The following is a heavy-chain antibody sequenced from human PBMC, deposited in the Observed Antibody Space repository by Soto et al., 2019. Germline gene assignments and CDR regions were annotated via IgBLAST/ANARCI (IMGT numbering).Heavy chain of an antibody. D-gene: IGHD3-3*01. Sequence: PSETLSLTCTVSGGSISSGSYYWGWIRQPPGKGLEWIGSIYYSGSTYYNPSLKSRVTISVDTSKNQFSLKLSSVTAADTAVYYCASDDHYDFWSGYSLGYYYYYMDVWGKGTTVTVSS. V-gene: IGHV4-39*01. J-gene: IGHJ6*03. CDR3: ASDDHYDFWSGYSLGYYYYYMDV. CDR2: IYYSGST. CDR1: GGSISSGSYY.